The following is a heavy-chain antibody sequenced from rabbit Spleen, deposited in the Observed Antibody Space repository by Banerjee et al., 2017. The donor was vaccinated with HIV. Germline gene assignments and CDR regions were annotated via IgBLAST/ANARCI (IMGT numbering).Heavy chain of an antibody. V-gene: IGHV1S40*01. CDR2: IYAGSSGFT. D-gene: IGHD1-1*01. CDR1: GLDFSGDSY. CDR3: ARDTSSSFSSYGMDL. J-gene: IGHJ6*01. Sequence: QSLEESGGGLVKPGASLTLTCKASGLDFSGDSYDSYMCWVRQAPGKGLEWIACIYAGSSGFTYFASWANGRFTISKTSSTTVTLQMTSLTAADTATYFCARDTSSSFSSYGMDLWGPGTLVTVS.